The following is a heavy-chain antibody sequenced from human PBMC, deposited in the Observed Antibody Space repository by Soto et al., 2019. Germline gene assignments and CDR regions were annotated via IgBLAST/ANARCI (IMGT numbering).Heavy chain of an antibody. CDR2: ITPGGGIT. J-gene: IGHJ4*02. CDR1: GYTFTTYD. Sequence: QVQLVQSGAEVKKPGASVRVYCKASGYTFTTYDIHCVRPAPGIGLEWMGIITPGGGITSYAQKFKGRITMTRDTSTSTVYMELSSLRSEDTAMYYCAKVLSELVPRYFDTWGQGTLVTVSS. CDR3: AKVLSELVPRYFDT. V-gene: IGHV1-46*01. D-gene: IGHD6-13*01.